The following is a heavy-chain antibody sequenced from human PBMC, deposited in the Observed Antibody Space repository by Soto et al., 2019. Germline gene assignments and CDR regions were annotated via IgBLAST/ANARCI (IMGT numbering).Heavy chain of an antibody. CDR3: AKDYDLGSYYYGMDV. V-gene: IGHV3-30*18. D-gene: IGHD3-3*01. J-gene: IGHJ6*02. CDR2: ISYDGSNK. CDR1: GFTFSSYG. Sequence: PGGSLRLSCAASGFTFSSYGMHWVRQAPGKGLEWVAVISYDGSNKYYADSVKGRFTISRDNSKNTLYLQMNSLRAEDTAVYYCAKDYDLGSYYYGMDVWGQGTTVTVSS.